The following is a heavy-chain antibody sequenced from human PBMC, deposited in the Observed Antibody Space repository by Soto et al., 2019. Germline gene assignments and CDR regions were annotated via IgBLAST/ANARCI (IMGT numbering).Heavy chain of an antibody. CDR1: GGSISSYY. CDR3: ARDQGGGYSGYERYYYGMDV. CDR2: IYYSGST. Sequence: TLSLTCTVSGGSISSYYWSWIRQPPGKGLEWIGYIYYSGSTNYNPSLKSRVTISVDTSKNQFSLKLSSVTAADTAVYYCARDQGGGYSGYERYYYGMDVWGQGTTVTVSS. V-gene: IGHV4-59*01. J-gene: IGHJ6*02. D-gene: IGHD5-12*01.